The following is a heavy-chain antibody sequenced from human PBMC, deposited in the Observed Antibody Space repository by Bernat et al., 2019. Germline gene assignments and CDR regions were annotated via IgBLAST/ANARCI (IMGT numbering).Heavy chain of an antibody. CDR2: ISGGGENT. J-gene: IGHJ4*02. CDR3: AIETPHYDFWIGSDY. CDR1: GFTFSNYG. D-gene: IGHD3-3*01. V-gene: IGHV3-23*04. Sequence: EVQLVESGGGSVEPGGSLRLSCAASGFTFSNYGMIWVRQAPGKGPEWVSTISGGGENTHYADSVKGRFTISRDDSKNTLFLHMNSLRAEDTGLYYCAIETPHYDFWIGSDYWGQGTLVTVSS.